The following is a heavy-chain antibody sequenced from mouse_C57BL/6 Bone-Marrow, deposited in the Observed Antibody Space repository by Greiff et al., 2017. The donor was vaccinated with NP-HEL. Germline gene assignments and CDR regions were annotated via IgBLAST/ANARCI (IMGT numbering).Heavy chain of an antibody. CDR3: ADGPSWFAY. CDR2: IYPGSGNT. J-gene: IGHJ3*01. CDR1: GYSFTSYY. Sequence: QVHVKQSGPELVKPGASVKISCKASGYSFTSYYIHWVKQRPGQGLEWIGWIYPGSGNTKYNEKFKGKATLTADTSSSTAYMQLSSLTSEDSAVYYCADGPSWFAYWGQGTLVTVSA. V-gene: IGHV1-66*01. D-gene: IGHD2-3*01.